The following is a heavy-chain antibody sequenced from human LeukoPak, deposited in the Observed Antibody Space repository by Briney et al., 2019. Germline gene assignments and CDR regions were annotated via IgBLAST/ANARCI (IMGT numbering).Heavy chain of an antibody. CDR2: IYYSGST. CDR1: GGSISSYY. V-gene: IGHV4-59*08. J-gene: IGHJ3*02. Sequence: SETLSLTCTVSGGSISSYYWSWIRQPPGKGLEWIGYIYYSGSTNYNPSLKSRVTISVDTSKNQFSLKLSSVTAADTAVYYCARRKWLAFDIWGQGTMVTVSS. D-gene: IGHD5-18*01. CDR3: ARRKWLAFDI.